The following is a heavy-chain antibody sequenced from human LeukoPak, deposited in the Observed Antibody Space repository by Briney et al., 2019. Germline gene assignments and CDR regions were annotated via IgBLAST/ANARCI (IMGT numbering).Heavy chain of an antibody. CDR1: GDSISSIAYY. Sequence: SETLSLTCTVSGDSISSIAYYWAWIRQPQGKGLEWHRNLYYSGTTFYNPSLKSRVTISIDTSKNHFCLELSSVTAADMAVYYCARGLYDGGSWFHFDSWGQGTLVTVSS. V-gene: IGHV4-39*02. CDR3: ARGLYDGGSWFHFDS. CDR2: LYYSGTT. J-gene: IGHJ4*02. D-gene: IGHD6-13*01.